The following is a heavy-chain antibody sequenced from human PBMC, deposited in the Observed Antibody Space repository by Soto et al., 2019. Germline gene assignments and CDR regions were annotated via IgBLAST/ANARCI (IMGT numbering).Heavy chain of an antibody. CDR3: ARDPIVALGFMDV. D-gene: IGHD3-16*02. J-gene: IGHJ6*03. Sequence: QVQLVESGGGVVQPGRSLRLSCVVSGFIFSDYGMHWVRQAPGKGLEWVAVIWYDGSKTYYADSVKGRFTISRDNSKNTLYLEMNSLRAEDTAVYFCARDPIVALGFMDVWGKGTTVTVSS. CDR2: IWYDGSKT. CDR1: GFIFSDYG. V-gene: IGHV3-33*01.